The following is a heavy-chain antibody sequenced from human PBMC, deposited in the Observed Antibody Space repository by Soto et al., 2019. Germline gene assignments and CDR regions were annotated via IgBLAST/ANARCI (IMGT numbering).Heavy chain of an antibody. CDR2: LSSDGSDT. Sequence: GGSLRLSCAASGFPFRIFPMHWVRQAPGKGLEWVVVLSSDGSDTNYADSVKGRFTVSRDNSKNTLYLQMNSLRIEDTAVYYCAREDSTRTDDNYYYYGMDVWGQGTTVTVSS. D-gene: IGHD2-2*01. CDR1: GFPFRIFP. CDR3: AREDSTRTDDNYYYYGMDV. J-gene: IGHJ6*01. V-gene: IGHV3-30-3*01.